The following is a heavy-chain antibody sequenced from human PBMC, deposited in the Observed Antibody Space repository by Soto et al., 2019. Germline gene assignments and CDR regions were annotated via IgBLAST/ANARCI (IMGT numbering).Heavy chain of an antibody. CDR2: ISAYNGNT. CDR3: ARDEGYIVVVPAARGGFDY. V-gene: IGHV1-18*01. J-gene: IGHJ4*02. CDR1: GYTFTSYG. Sequence: QVQLVQSGAEVKKPGASVKVSCKASGYTFTSYGISWVRQAPGQGLEWMGWISAYNGNTNYAQKLQGRVTMTTDTSTSTAYMELRSLRADDTAVYYCARDEGYIVVVPAARGGFDYWGQGTLVTVSS. D-gene: IGHD2-2*01.